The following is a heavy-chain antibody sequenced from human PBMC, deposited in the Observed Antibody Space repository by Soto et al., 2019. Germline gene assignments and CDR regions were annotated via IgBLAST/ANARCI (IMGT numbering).Heavy chain of an antibody. D-gene: IGHD3-22*01. V-gene: IGHV3-23*01. Sequence: HPGGSLRLSCAASGFTFSSYAMSWVRQAPGKGLEWVSAISGSGGSTYYADSVKGRFTISRDNSKNTLYLQMNSLRAEDTAVYYCAKVTGTENYYDSSGYNYRQTYYYYGMDVWGQGTTVTVSS. CDR3: AKVTGTENYYDSSGYNYRQTYYYYGMDV. J-gene: IGHJ6*02. CDR2: ISGSGGST. CDR1: GFTFSSYA.